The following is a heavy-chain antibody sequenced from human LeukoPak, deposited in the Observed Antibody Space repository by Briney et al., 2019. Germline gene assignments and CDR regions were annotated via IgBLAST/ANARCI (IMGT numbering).Heavy chain of an antibody. CDR2: ISYDGSNK. D-gene: IGHD6-13*01. J-gene: IGHJ4*02. Sequence: GGSLLLSCAASGFTFSSYAMHWVRPAPGKGLEWVAVISYDGSNKYYADSVKGRFTISRDNSKNTLYLQMNSLRAEDTAVYYCASPLVEYSSSWYFDYWGQGTLVTVSS. V-gene: IGHV3-30-3*01. CDR3: ASPLVEYSSSWYFDY. CDR1: GFTFSSYA.